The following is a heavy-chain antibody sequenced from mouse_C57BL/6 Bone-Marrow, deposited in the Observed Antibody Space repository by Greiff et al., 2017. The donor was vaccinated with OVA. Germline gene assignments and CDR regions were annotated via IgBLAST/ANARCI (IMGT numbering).Heavy chain of an antibody. CDR2: IDPENGDT. CDR1: GFNIKDGY. J-gene: IGHJ2*01. D-gene: IGHD1-1*01. V-gene: IGHV14-4*01. Sequence: VQLQQSGAELVRPGASVKLSCTASGFNIKDGYMHWVKQRPEQGLEWIGWIDPENGDTEYASKFQGKATITADTSSNTAYLQLSSLTSEDTAVYYCTTSLNYYGSSYYFDYWGQGTTLTVSS. CDR3: TTSLNYYGSSYYFDY.